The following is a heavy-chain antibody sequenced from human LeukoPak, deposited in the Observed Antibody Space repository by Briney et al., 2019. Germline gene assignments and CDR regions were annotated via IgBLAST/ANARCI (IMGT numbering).Heavy chain of an antibody. CDR2: IKSKTDGGTT. V-gene: IGHV3-15*01. CDR3: TTGVVLAAKRAFDY. CDR1: GFTFSNAW. D-gene: IGHD2-15*01. Sequence: GGSLRLSCAASGFTFSNAWMSWVRQAPGRGLEWAGRIKSKTDGGTTDYAAPVKGRFTISRDDSKNTLYLQMNSLKTEDTAVYYCTTGVVLAAKRAFDYWGQGTLVTVSS. J-gene: IGHJ4*02.